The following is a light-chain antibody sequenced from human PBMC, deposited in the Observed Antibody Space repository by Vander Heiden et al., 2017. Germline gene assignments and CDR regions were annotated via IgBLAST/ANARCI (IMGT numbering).Light chain of an antibody. Sequence: DIQMTQSPSTLSVSVGDRVTITCRASQSISSWLAWYQQKPRKAPKLLIYKASSLESGVPSRFSGSGSGTEFTLTISSLQPDDFATYYCQHYDSFPWTFGQGTKVEIK. CDR3: QHYDSFPWT. J-gene: IGKJ1*01. CDR1: QSISSW. V-gene: IGKV1-5*03. CDR2: KAS.